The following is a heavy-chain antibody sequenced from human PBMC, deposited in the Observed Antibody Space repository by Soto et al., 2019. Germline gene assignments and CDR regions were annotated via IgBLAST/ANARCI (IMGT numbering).Heavy chain of an antibody. D-gene: IGHD3-16*02. CDR2: IYHSGST. J-gene: IGHJ4*02. Sequence: QVQLQESGPGLVKPSGTLSLTCAVSGGSISSSNWWSWVRQPPGKGLEWIGEIYHSGSTNYNPSLKGRVTISVDKYKNQFSLKLSSVTAADTAVYYCARKLRLGELSLSPYFDYWGQGTLVTVSS. CDR3: ARKLRLGELSLSPYFDY. V-gene: IGHV4-4*02. CDR1: GGSISSSNW.